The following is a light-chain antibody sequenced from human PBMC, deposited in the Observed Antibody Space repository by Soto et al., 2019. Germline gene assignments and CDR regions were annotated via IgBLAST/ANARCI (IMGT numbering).Light chain of an antibody. CDR3: CSYTSSSTYV. CDR2: DVS. Sequence: QSALTQPASVSGSPGQSITISCTGTSSDVGGYNYVSWYQQHPGKAPKLMIYDVSNRPSGVSIRFSGSKSGNTASLTISGLQAEDEADYYCCSYTSSSTYVFGTGTKLTV. J-gene: IGLJ1*01. V-gene: IGLV2-14*01. CDR1: SSDVGGYNY.